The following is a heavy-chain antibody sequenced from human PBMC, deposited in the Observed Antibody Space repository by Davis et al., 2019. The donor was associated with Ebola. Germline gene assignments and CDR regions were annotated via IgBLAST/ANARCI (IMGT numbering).Heavy chain of an antibody. CDR2: MNPNSGNT. CDR1: GYSFISYE. V-gene: IGHV1-8*01. D-gene: IGHD6-25*01. J-gene: IGHJ6*04. CDR3: TRGAAATLNDGMDV. Sequence: ASVKVSCKASGYSFISYEINWVRQATGQGLEWMGWMNPNSGNTGYAQKFQGRVSMTRTTSISTAFMELNSLRSEDTAVYYCTRGAAATLNDGMDVWGEGTTVTVSS.